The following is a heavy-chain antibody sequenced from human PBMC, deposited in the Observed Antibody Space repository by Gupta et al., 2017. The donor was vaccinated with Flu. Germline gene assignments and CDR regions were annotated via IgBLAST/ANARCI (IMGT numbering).Heavy chain of an antibody. V-gene: IGHV1-2*02. CDR3: ARGVSSGRGFGYFDP. CDR1: GYTFTGSL. Sequence: ASGYTFTGSLIHWVRQAPGHGLEWVGWINPYSGATNYAQKFQGRVTMTRDTSMNTTYMELSRLRSDATAIYYCARGVSSGRGFGYFDPWGQG. J-gene: IGHJ5*02. D-gene: IGHD3-3*01. CDR2: INPYSGAT.